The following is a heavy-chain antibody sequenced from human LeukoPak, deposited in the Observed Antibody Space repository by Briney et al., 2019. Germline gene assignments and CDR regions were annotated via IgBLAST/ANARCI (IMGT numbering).Heavy chain of an antibody. CDR1: GFTFSSYW. V-gene: IGHV3-7*01. CDR2: MNQDGSEK. J-gene: IGHJ4*02. Sequence: GGSLRLSCAASGFTFSSYWMSWVRQAPGKGLEWVANMNQDGSEKYYVDSVKGRFTISRDNSKNTLDLQMDSLRAEDTAVYYCARMSGSHIDYWGQGTLVTVSS. D-gene: IGHD1-26*01. CDR3: ARMSGSHIDY.